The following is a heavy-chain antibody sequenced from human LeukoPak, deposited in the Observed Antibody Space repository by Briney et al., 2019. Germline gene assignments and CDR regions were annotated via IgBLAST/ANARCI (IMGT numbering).Heavy chain of an antibody. V-gene: IGHV3-15*01. Sequence: GGSLRLSCAASGFTFSNAWMGWVRQAPGKGLEWVGRIKSKTDGGTTDCAAPVKGRFTISRDDSKNTLYLQMNSLKTEDTAVYYCTTEEMDDFWSEGGYWGQGTLVTVSS. CDR3: TTEEMDDFWSEGGY. D-gene: IGHD3-3*01. J-gene: IGHJ4*02. CDR2: IKSKTDGGTT. CDR1: GFTFSNAW.